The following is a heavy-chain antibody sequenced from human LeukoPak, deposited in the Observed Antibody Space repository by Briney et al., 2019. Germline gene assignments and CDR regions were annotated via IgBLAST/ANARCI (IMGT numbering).Heavy chain of an antibody. CDR2: INWSGGST. D-gene: IGHD4-17*01. Sequence: GGSLRLSCAASGFTFDDYGMSWVRQAPGKGLEWVSGINWSGGSTGYADSVKGRFTISRDNAKNSLYLQMNSLRAEDTAVYYCARRRTTVTTSLDYWGQGTLVTVSS. CDR1: GFTFDDYG. V-gene: IGHV3-20*04. J-gene: IGHJ4*02. CDR3: ARRRTTVTTSLDY.